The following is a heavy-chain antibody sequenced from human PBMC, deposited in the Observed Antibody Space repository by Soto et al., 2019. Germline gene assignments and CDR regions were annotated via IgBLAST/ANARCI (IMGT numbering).Heavy chain of an antibody. V-gene: IGHV4-30-2*01. Sequence: QLQLQESGSGLVKPSQTLSLTCAVSGGSISSGGYSWSWIRQPPGKGLEWIGYIYHSGSTYYNPYLKSRVTISVDRSKNQFSLKLSSVTVADSAVYYCAGVRGPYCGGECYPPTPNWFDPWGQGTLVNVSS. D-gene: IGHD2-21*01. CDR1: GGSISSGGYS. J-gene: IGHJ5*02. CDR3: AGVRGPYCGGECYPPTPNWFDP. CDR2: IYHSGST.